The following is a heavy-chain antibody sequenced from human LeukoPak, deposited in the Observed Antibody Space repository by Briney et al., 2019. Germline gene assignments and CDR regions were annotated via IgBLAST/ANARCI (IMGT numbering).Heavy chain of an antibody. CDR3: AKDLNTNYKNPFTGYYYYYYMDV. CDR2: ISGSGGST. V-gene: IGHV3-23*01. Sequence: GGSLRLSCAVSGLTFSSYAMSCVRHAPGKGLEWVSAISGSGGSTYYADSVKGRFTISRDNSKNTLYLQMNSLRAEVTALYYCAKDLNTNYKNPFTGYYYYYYMDVWGKGTTVTVSS. J-gene: IGHJ6*03. CDR1: GLTFSSYA. D-gene: IGHD1-7*01.